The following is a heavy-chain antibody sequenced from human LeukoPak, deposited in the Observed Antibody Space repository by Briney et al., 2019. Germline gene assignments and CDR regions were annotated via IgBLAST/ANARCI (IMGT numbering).Heavy chain of an antibody. CDR3: TGETYYFDY. Sequence: GGSLRLSCAVSGFTFSRLWLSWVRQPPGKGLEWVADINEDGSEKYYVDSVKGRFTISRDNAKNSLYLQMHSLTAEDTALYYCTGETYYFDYWGQGTLVTVSS. J-gene: IGHJ4*02. D-gene: IGHD3-16*01. CDR1: GFTFSRLW. V-gene: IGHV3-7*01. CDR2: INEDGSEK.